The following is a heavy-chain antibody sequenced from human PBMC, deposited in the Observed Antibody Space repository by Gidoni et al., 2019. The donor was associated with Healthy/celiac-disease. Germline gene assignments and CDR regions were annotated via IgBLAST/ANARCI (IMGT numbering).Heavy chain of an antibody. V-gene: IGHV4-34*01. Sequence: QVQLQQCGAGLLKPSATLSLTCAVSGGSFSGSYWSWIRQPPGKGLEWIGEINHSGSTNYNPSLKSRVTISVDTSKNQFSLKLTSVTATDTAMYYCARGGVDWGLELDPWGQGTLVTVSS. CDR3: ARGGVDWGLELDP. J-gene: IGHJ5*02. CDR1: GGSFSGSY. CDR2: INHSGST. D-gene: IGHD7-27*01.